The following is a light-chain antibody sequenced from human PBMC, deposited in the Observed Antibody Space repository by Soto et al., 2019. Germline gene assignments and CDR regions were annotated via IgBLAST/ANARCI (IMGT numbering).Light chain of an antibody. CDR1: QSVSST. CDR3: QQYNNWPRWT. J-gene: IGKJ1*01. Sequence: EIVMTQSPATLSVSPGERATLSCRASQSVSSTLAWYQQKPGQAPRLLIYGASTRATGIPARFSGSGSGTEFTLTISSLQSEDFAVYYCQQYNNWPRWTFGQGTKGDIK. V-gene: IGKV3-15*01. CDR2: GAS.